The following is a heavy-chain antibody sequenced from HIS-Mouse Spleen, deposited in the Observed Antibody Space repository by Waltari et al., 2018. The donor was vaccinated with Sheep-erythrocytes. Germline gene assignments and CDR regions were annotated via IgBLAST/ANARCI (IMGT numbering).Heavy chain of an antibody. CDR3: AKDQSTWYLDY. J-gene: IGHJ3*01. V-gene: IGHV3-30*18. CDR2: ISYDGRNK. Sequence: QVQLVESGGGVVQPGRSLRLSCAASGFTFSNYGMHWVRQAPGKGLEWVAVISYDGRNKYYADSVRGRFTISRDNSKNTLYLQMNSLRAEDTAVYYCAKDQSTWYLDYWGQGTMVTVSS. CDR1: GFTFSNYG. D-gene: IGHD6-13*01.